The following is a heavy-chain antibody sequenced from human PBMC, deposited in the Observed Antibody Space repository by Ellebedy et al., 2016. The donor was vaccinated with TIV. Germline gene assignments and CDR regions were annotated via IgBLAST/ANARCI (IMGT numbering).Heavy chain of an antibody. CDR3: ARDRGGSSLDY. V-gene: IGHV3-21*01. Sequence: GESLKISXAASGFTFSRQNMNWVRQAPGKGLEWISFIVSSGKYIYYADSVKGRFTVSRDNAKDSLYLRMNSLRAEDTAVYYCARDRGGSSLDYWGQGTLVTVSS. CDR1: GFTFSRQN. J-gene: IGHJ4*02. D-gene: IGHD1-26*01. CDR2: IVSSGKYI.